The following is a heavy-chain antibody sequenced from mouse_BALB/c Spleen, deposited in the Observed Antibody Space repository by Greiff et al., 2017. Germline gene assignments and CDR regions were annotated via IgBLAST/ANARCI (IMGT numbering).Heavy chain of an antibody. CDR3: ARSYYGNWDYAMDY. V-gene: IGHV1-14*01. D-gene: IGHD2-10*01. CDR1: GYTFTSYV. Sequence: LVESGPELVKPGASVKMSCKASGYTFTSYVMHWVKQKPGQGLEWIGYINPYNDGTKYNEKFKGKATLTSDKSSSTAYMELSSLTSEDSAVYYCARSYYGNWDYAMDYWGQGTSVTVSS. J-gene: IGHJ4*01. CDR2: INPYNDGT.